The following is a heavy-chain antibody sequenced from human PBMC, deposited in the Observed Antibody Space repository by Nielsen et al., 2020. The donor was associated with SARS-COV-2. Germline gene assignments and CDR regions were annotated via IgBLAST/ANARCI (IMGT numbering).Heavy chain of an antibody. Sequence: GESLKISCAASGFTFSSYGMHWVRQAPGKGLEWVAVISYDGSNKYYADSVKGRFTISRDNSKNTLYLQMNSLRAEDTAVYYCAKELFPIDSSGYYPRASPALDYWGQGTLVTVSS. CDR2: ISYDGSNK. CDR1: GFTFSSYG. CDR3: AKELFPIDSSGYYPRASPALDY. D-gene: IGHD3-22*01. V-gene: IGHV3-30*18. J-gene: IGHJ4*02.